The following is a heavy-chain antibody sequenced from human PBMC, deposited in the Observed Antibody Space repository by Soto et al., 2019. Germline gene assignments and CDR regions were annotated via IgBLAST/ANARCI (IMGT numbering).Heavy chain of an antibody. CDR3: ARATAADRGDWFDS. CDR1: GDSVSSNTAG. D-gene: IGHD2-2*01. V-gene: IGHV6-1*01. J-gene: IGHJ5*01. Sequence: QVQLQQSGPRLVKPSQTLSLTCAISGDSVSSNTAGWNWIRQSPSRGLEWLGRTYYRSKWYNDYALSLRSRLTINPDTSRNHFSLQLNSVSPEDTAVYYCARATAADRGDWFDSWGQGILVTVSS. CDR2: TYYRSKWYN.